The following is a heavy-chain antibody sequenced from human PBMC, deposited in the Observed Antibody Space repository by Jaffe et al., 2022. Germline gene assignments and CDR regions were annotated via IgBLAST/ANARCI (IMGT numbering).Heavy chain of an antibody. CDR2: IYPGDSDT. CDR1: GYSFTSYW. CDR3: VRRTSPYCSGGSCFYYYYMDV. J-gene: IGHJ6*03. D-gene: IGHD2-15*01. Sequence: EVQLVQSGAEVKKPGESLKISCKGSGYSFTSYWIGWVRQMPGKGLEWMGIIYPGDSDTRYSPSFQGQVTISADKSISTAYLQWSSLKASDTAMYYCVRRTSPYCSGGSCFYYYYMDVWGKGTTVTVSS. V-gene: IGHV5-51*03.